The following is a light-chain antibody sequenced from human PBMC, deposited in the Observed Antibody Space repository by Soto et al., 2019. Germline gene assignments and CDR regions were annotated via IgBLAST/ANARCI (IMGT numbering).Light chain of an antibody. CDR2: MVS. V-gene: IGKV2-30*02. Sequence: DVLLTQSPISLPATLGQPASISCRSSQSLLHKNGNPYLTWFHQRPGQPPRRLIYMVSNRDYGVPDRFSGSGSGADFTLRISRVEAEDVGTYFCMQGTYWPTFGQGTRLDIK. CDR1: QSLLHKNGNPY. CDR3: MQGTYWPT. J-gene: IGKJ5*01.